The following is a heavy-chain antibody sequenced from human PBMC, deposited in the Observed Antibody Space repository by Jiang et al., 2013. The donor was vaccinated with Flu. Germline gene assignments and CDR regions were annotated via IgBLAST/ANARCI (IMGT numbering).Heavy chain of an antibody. CDR1: TFTSYY. J-gene: IGHJ3*02. Sequence: TFTSYYMHWVRQAPGQGLEWMGIINPSGGSTSYAQKFQGRVTMTRDTSTSTVYMELSSLRSEDTAVYYCASYSGSYYDDAHAFDIWGQGTMVTVSS. D-gene: IGHD1-26*01. CDR3: ASYSGSYYDDAHAFDI. V-gene: IGHV1-46*01. CDR2: INPSGGST.